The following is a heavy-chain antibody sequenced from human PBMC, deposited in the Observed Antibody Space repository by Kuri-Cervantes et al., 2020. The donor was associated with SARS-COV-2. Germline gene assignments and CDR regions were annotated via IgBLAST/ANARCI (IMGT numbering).Heavy chain of an antibody. D-gene: IGHD4-17*01. J-gene: IGHJ3*01. Sequence: SETLSLTCTVSGGSISIYYWSWIRQPPGKGLECIGYIYYSGSTTYNPSLKSRATMSVAKSKNQLSLKLSSVTAADTAVNYCAKVRRITVTPSGGFDLWGQGTMVTVSS. CDR1: GGSISIYY. CDR2: IYYSGST. V-gene: IGHV4-59*12. CDR3: AKVRRITVTPSGGFDL.